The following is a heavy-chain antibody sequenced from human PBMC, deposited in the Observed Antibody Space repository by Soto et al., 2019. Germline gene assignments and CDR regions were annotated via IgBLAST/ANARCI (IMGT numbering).Heavy chain of an antibody. D-gene: IGHD3-10*01. CDR3: AGSSTPGYYYGMDV. J-gene: IGHJ6*02. Sequence: VASVKVSCKASGGTFSSYAISRVRQAPGQGLEWMGGIIPIFGTANYAQKFQGRVTITADKSTSTAYMELSSLRSEDTAVYYCAGSSTPGYYYGMDVWGQGTTVTVSS. V-gene: IGHV1-69*06. CDR1: GGTFSSYA. CDR2: IIPIFGTA.